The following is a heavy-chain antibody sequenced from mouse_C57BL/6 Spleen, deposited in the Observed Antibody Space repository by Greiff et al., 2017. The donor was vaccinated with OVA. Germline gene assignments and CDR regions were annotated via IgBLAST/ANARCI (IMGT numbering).Heavy chain of an antibody. J-gene: IGHJ3*01. Sequence: QVQLKQSGAELVRPGASVTLSCKASGYTFTDYEMHWVKQTPVHGLEWIGAIDPETGGTAYNQKFKGKAILTADKSSSTAYMVLRSLTSEDSAVYYCTRDSNYPWFAYWGQGTLVTVSA. CDR2: IDPETGGT. CDR1: GYTFTDYE. CDR3: TRDSNYPWFAY. V-gene: IGHV1-15*01. D-gene: IGHD2-5*01.